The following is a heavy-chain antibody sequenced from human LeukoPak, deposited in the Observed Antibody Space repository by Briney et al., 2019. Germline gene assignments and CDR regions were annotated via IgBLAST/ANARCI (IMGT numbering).Heavy chain of an antibody. CDR1: GGSFSGYY. CDR3: ARLSSSWYHAFDI. V-gene: IGHV4-34*01. Sequence: SETLSLTCAVYGGSFSGYYWSWIRQPPGKGLEWIGEINHSGSTNYNPSLKSRVTISVDTSKNQFSLKLSSVTAADTAVYYCARLSSSWYHAFDIWGQGTMVNVSS. CDR2: INHSGST. D-gene: IGHD6-13*01. J-gene: IGHJ3*02.